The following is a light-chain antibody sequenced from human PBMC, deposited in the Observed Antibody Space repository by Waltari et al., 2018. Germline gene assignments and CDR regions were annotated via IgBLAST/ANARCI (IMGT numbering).Light chain of an antibody. CDR2: EVN. CDR3: SSYAGSNTLV. J-gene: IGLJ2*01. V-gene: IGLV2-8*01. CDR1: NSDIGTYNY. Sequence: QSALTQPPSASGSPGQSVTISCSGTNSDIGTYNYVYWFQQHPGRAPKLLIYEVNKRPSGVPDRCSGSKSDNRAALTVSGLQADDEAVYHCSSYAGSNTLVFGGGTRLTVL.